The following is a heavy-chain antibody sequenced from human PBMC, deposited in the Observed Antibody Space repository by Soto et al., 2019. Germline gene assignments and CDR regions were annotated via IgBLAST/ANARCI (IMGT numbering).Heavy chain of an antibody. J-gene: IGHJ4*02. CDR1: GYTFTSYG. V-gene: IGHV1-18*01. CDR3: ARVNYGSGSYYYFDY. Sequence: GASLKVSCKASGYTFTSYGISWVRQAPGQGLEWMGWISAYNGNTNYAQKLQGRVTMTTDTSTSTAYMELRSLRSDDTAVYYCARVNYGSGSYYYFDYWGQGTLVTVSS. D-gene: IGHD3-10*01. CDR2: ISAYNGNT.